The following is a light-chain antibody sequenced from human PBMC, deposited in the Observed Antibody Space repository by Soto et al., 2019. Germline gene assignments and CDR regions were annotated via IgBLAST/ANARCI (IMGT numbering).Light chain of an antibody. J-gene: IGLJ1*01. CDR2: EVS. V-gene: IGLV2-14*01. CDR3: SSYSIRTAYL. CDR1: SSDVGGYDY. Sequence: QSVLTQPASVSGSPGQSITISCTGTSSDVGGYDYVSWYQLHPGKAPKLMVFEVSNRPSGVSYRFSGSKSGNTASLTISGLQADDEADYFCSSYSIRTAYLFGTGTKVTVL.